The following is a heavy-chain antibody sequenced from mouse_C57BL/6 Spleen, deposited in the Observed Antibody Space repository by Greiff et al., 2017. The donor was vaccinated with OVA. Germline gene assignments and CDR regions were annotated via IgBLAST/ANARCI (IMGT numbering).Heavy chain of an antibody. CDR3: SRRVQNSGYYFDY. Sequence: QVQQQQSGPELVKPGASVKISCKASGYAFSSSWMNWVKQRPGKGLEWIGRIYPGDGDTNYNGKFKGKATLTADKTSSTAYMQLSSLTSEDSAVCYYSRRVQNSGYYFDYWGQGTTVTVSS. D-gene: IGHD3-1*01. J-gene: IGHJ2*01. V-gene: IGHV1-82*01. CDR1: GYAFSSSW. CDR2: IYPGDGDT.